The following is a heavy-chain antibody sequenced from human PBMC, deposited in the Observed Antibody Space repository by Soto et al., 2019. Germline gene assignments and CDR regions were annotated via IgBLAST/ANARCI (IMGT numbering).Heavy chain of an antibody. CDR2: INPSGGST. V-gene: IGHV1-46*01. D-gene: IGHD5-18*01. CDR3: ARAHSYGIVGYYYYARDV. J-gene: IGHJ6*04. CDR1: GYTLTGYY. Sequence: ASVKVSCKASGYTLTGYYMHWVRQAPGQGLEWMGIINPSGGSTSYAQKFQGRVTMTRDTSTSTVYMELSSLRSEDTAVYYCARAHSYGIVGYYYYARDVWGNGKTVSVSS.